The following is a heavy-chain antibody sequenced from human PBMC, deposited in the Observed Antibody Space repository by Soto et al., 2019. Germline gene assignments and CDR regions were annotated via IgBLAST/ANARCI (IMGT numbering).Heavy chain of an antibody. CDR2: IYYDGSVQ. Sequence: ESGGGVVQPGTSLRLSCAASGFTFSSYGMHWVRQAPGKGLEWVAVIYYDGSVQYYADSVRGRFTISRDNSRNTLYLQMNSLRIEDTAVYYCVKAGVGAPGTNWHLGLWGRGTLVTVSS. CDR3: VKAGVGAPGTNWHLGL. D-gene: IGHD1-26*01. V-gene: IGHV3-33*06. J-gene: IGHJ2*01. CDR1: GFTFSSYG.